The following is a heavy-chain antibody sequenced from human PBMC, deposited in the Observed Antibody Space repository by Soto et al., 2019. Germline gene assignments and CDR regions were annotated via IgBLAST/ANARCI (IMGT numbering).Heavy chain of an antibody. Sequence: PGGSLRLSCAASGFTFSTYAMTWVRQAPGKGLEWVSGISASGGSTHYADSVKGRFTISRDNSKNTLYLQMNSLRAEDTAVYYCARDGYCSGGSCYSVPVFDYWGQGTLVTVSS. CDR2: ISASGGST. J-gene: IGHJ4*02. CDR1: GFTFSTYA. CDR3: ARDGYCSGGSCYSVPVFDY. D-gene: IGHD2-15*01. V-gene: IGHV3-23*01.